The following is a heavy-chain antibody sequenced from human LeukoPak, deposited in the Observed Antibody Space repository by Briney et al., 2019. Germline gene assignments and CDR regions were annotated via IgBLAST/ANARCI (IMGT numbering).Heavy chain of an antibody. J-gene: IGHJ6*03. CDR3: ARGGFDWLLFNYYYYMDV. Sequence: GGSLRLSCAASGFTVSSNYMSWVRQAPGKGLEWVSVIYSGGSTYYADSVKGRFTISRDNSKNTLYLQMNNLRAEDTAVYYCARGGFDWLLFNYYYYMDVWGKGTTVTISS. V-gene: IGHV3-53*01. CDR2: IYSGGST. CDR1: GFTVSSNY. D-gene: IGHD3-9*01.